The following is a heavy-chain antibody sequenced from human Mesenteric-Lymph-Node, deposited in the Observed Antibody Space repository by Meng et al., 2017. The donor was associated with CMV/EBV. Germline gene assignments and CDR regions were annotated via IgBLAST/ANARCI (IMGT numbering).Heavy chain of an antibody. CDR3: ARGSSYDILTGYFDY. CDR1: GGSFSGYY. J-gene: IGHJ4*02. Sequence: PLRHSGAPSVTFAGYGGSFSGYYWNWIRQSPGKGLEWIGEINHSGSTTYNPSFTSRIIISVDTSTNQISLNMSSVTAADTAVYYCARGSSYDILTGYFDYWGQGALVTVSS. D-gene: IGHD3-9*01. CDR2: INHSGST. V-gene: IGHV4-34*01.